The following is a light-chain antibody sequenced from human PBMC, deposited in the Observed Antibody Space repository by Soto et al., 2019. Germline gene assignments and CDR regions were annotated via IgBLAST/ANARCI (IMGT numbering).Light chain of an antibody. CDR1: QSIKNW. CDR3: QHYNSYGT. CDR2: HAS. Sequence: DIQMAQCPSTLSASIGDRVTITSRASQSIKNWVAWYQQKSGKAPKILIYHASSLETGVPSRFSGSASGTESTLTISSVKPDDFASYYCQHYNSYGTFGQGTKVDIK. V-gene: IGKV1-5*01. J-gene: IGKJ1*01.